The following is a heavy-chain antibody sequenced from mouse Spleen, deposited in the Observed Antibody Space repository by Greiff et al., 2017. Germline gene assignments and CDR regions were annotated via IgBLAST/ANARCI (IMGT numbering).Heavy chain of an antibody. CDR3: ARRSLGLWYFDV. D-gene: IGHD4-1*01. V-gene: IGHV5-17*01. CDR1: GFTFSDYG. J-gene: IGHJ1*01. CDR2: ISSGSSTI. Sequence: EVKVVESGGGLVKPGGSLKLSCAASGFTFSDYGMHWVRQAPEKGLEWVAYISSGSSTIYYADTVKGRFTISRDNAKNTLFLQMTSLRSEDTAMYYCARRSLGLWYFDVWGAGTTVTVSS.